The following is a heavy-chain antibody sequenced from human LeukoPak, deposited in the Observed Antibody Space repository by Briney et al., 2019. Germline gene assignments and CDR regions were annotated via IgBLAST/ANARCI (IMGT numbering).Heavy chain of an antibody. J-gene: IGHJ5*02. CDR3: VRDHVSPGLSNWFDP. Sequence: PSETLSLTCTVSGDSISSYYWSWIRQPPGKGLEWIGYIYYSGSTNYNPSLKSRVTISVDTSKNQFSLKLSSVTAADTAVYYCVRDHVSPGLSNWFDPWGQGTLVTVSS. D-gene: IGHD3-16*01. CDR2: IYYSGST. V-gene: IGHV4-59*01. CDR1: GDSISSYY.